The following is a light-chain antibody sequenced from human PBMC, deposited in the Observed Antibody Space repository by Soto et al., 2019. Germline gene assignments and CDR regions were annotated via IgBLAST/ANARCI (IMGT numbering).Light chain of an antibody. CDR3: QSYDSGLSGYV. J-gene: IGLJ1*01. CDR1: SSNIGAGYE. Sequence: QSALTQPPSVSEAPGQRVTISCTGSSSNIGAGYEAHWYQQVPGTAPKLLIYENNNRPSGVPDRFSGSKSGTSSSLAITGLQSEDEAEYYCQSYDSGLSGYVFGTGTKVTVL. CDR2: ENN. V-gene: IGLV1-40*01.